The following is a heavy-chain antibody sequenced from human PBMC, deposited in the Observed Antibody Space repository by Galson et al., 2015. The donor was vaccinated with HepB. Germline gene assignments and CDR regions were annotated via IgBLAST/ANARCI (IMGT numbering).Heavy chain of an antibody. D-gene: IGHD7-27*01. V-gene: IGHV4-39*01. CDR1: GGSISSSSYY. CDR3: ARPEPGKDAFDI. Sequence: ETLSLTCTVSGGSISSSSYYWGWIRQPPGKGLEWIGGIYYSGSTYYNPSLKSRVTISVDTSKNHFSLKLSSVTAADTAVYYCARPEPGKDAFDIWGQGTMVTVSS. CDR2: IYYSGST. J-gene: IGHJ3*02.